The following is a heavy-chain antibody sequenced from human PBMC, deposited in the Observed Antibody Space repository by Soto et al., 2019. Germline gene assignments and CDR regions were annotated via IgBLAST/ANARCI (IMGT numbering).Heavy chain of an antibody. CDR2: IYYSGTT. J-gene: IGHJ4*02. D-gene: IGHD1-26*01. Sequence: SETLSLTCTVSGGSIGSTTFYLGWIRQPPGKGLEWIGTIYYSGTTYYNPSLKSRVTISIHTSNSQFSLELSSVTAADTAVYYCARGLITGSQYSGGWYYFDSWGQGTQVTVSS. V-gene: IGHV4-39*01. CDR3: ARGLITGSQYSGGWYYFDS. CDR1: GGSIGSTTFY.